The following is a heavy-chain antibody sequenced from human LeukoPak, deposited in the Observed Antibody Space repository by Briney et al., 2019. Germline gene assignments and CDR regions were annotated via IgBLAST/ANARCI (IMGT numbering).Heavy chain of an antibody. D-gene: IGHD3-16*01. CDR1: GGYISSSSYY. CDR2: IYYSGST. CDR3: ARLTHYGQPEDYNYYYYMDV. V-gene: IGHV4-39*07. J-gene: IGHJ6*03. Sequence: KASETLSLTCTVSGGYISSSSYYWGWIRQPPGKGLEWIGSIYYSGSTYYNPSLKSRVTISVDTSKNQFSLKLSSVTAADTAVYYCARLTHYGQPEDYNYYYYMDVWGKGTTVTISS.